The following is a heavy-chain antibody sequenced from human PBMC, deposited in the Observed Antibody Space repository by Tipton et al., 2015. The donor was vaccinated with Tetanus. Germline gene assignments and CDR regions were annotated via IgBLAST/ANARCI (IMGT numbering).Heavy chain of an antibody. V-gene: IGHV4-39*01. CDR2: IYYRGRT. J-gene: IGHJ5*02. CDR3: ARLRYSYGSQADP. D-gene: IGHD5-18*01. CDR1: GGSISSSSYY. Sequence: PGLVKPSETLSLTCTVSGGSISSSSYYWGWIRQPPGKGLEWIGSIYYRGRTYYNPSLKSRVTISVDTSKNQFSLKLSSVTAADTAVYYCARLRYSYGSQADPWGQGTLVTVSS.